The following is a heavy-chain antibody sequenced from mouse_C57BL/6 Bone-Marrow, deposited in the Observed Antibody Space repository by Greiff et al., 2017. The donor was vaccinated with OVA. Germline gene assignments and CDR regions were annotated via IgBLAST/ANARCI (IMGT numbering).Heavy chain of an antibody. Sequence: VQLQQPGAELVKPGASVKLSCKASGYTFTSYWTQWVKQRPGQGLEWIGEIDPSDSYTNYNQKFKGKATLTVDTSSSTAYMQLSSLTSEDSAVYYCARAVGVFAYWGQGTLVTVSA. CDR1: GYTFTSYW. CDR3: ARAVGVFAY. J-gene: IGHJ3*01. V-gene: IGHV1-50*01. CDR2: IDPSDSYT.